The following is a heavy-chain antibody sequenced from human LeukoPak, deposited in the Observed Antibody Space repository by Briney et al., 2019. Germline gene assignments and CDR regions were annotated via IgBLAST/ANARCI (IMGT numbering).Heavy chain of an antibody. J-gene: IGHJ4*02. CDR2: IYTSGST. Sequence: PSETLSLTCTVAGGSISSYYWSWIRQPAGKRLEWIGRIYTSGSTNYNPSPKSRVTMSVDTSKNQFSLKLSSVTAADTAVYYCARDGYDSSGYYLFDYWGQGTLVTVSS. CDR1: GGSISSYY. D-gene: IGHD3-22*01. V-gene: IGHV4-4*07. CDR3: ARDGYDSSGYYLFDY.